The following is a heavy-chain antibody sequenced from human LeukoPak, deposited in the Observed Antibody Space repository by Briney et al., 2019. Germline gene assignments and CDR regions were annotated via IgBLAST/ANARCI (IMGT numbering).Heavy chain of an antibody. CDR2: IYSGDRT. J-gene: IGHJ4*02. CDR3: TRDSLRCSSTTCYREEY. Sequence: PGGSLRLSCAASGFIVSSNYMGWVRQAPGKGLEWVSLIYSGDRTYYADSVKGRFTISRDNFKNTLYLQMNRLRAEDTAFYYCTRDSLRCSSTTCYREEYWGQGTLVTVSS. D-gene: IGHD2-2*01. V-gene: IGHV3-66*01. CDR1: GFIVSSNY.